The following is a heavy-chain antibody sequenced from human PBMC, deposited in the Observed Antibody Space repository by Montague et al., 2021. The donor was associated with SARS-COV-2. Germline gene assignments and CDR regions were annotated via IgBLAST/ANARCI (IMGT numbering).Heavy chain of an antibody. CDR1: GGSISSSNYY. V-gene: IGHV4-39*01. J-gene: IGHJ3*02. D-gene: IGHD3-3*01. CDR2: IYYSGST. Sequence: SETLSLTCTVSGGSISSSNYYWGWIRQPPGKGLEWIGSIYYSGSTYYTPSLKSRVTISVDTSKNQFSLRLSSVTAADTAVYYCARHSGRDPIFGVVIIFDAFDIWGQGTMVTVSS. CDR3: ARHSGRDPIFGVVIIFDAFDI.